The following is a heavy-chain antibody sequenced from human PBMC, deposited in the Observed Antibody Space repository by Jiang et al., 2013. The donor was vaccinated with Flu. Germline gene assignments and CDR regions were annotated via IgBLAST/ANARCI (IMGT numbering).Heavy chain of an antibody. J-gene: IGHJ3*02. CDR2: ISAYNGNT. V-gene: IGHV1-18*01. Sequence: GAEVKKPGASVKVSCKASGYTFTSYGISWVRQAPGQGLEWMGWISAYNGNTNYAQKLQGRVTMTTDTSTSTAYMELRSLRSDDTAVYYCARDLEDGGKGPDAFDIWGQGTMVTVSS. CDR1: GYTFTSYG. CDR3: ARDLEDGGKGPDAFDI. D-gene: IGHD4-23*01.